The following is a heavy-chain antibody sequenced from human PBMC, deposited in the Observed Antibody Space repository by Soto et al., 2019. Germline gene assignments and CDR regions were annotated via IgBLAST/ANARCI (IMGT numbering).Heavy chain of an antibody. Sequence: SVKVSCKASGGTFSSYAISWVRQAPGQGLEWMGGIIPIFGTANYAQKFQGRVTITADESTSTDYMELSSLRSEDTAVYYCARRFRSLGDAFDIWGQGTMVTVSS. CDR1: GGTFSSYA. CDR2: IIPIFGTA. D-gene: IGHD3-3*01. J-gene: IGHJ3*02. CDR3: ARRFRSLGDAFDI. V-gene: IGHV1-69*13.